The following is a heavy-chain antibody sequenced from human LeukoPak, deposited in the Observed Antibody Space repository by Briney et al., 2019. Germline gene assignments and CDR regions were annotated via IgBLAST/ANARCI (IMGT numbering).Heavy chain of an antibody. V-gene: IGHV3-53*01. Sequence: PGGSLRLSCAASGFAVKSSYMNWVRQAPGKGLEWVSVLYAGGESYYADSVLGRFTISRDTSNNTVFLEMNSLTAADTAVYFCARDSAGNQYSSGNFDLWGQGTLVTVSS. D-gene: IGHD3-10*01. CDR1: GFAVKSSY. CDR3: ARDSAGNQYSSGNFDL. CDR2: LYAGGES. J-gene: IGHJ4*02.